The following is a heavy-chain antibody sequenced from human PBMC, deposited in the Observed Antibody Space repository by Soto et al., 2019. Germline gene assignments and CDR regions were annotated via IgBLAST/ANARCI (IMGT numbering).Heavy chain of an antibody. CDR3: AREYCSSTRCYGTFDY. D-gene: IGHD2-2*01. Sequence: SETLSLTCAVACGSISGYYCSWIRQPPGKGLEWIGYIYISGNTNYNPSLKSRVTMAVDTSKNQFSLKLSSVTAADTAVYFCAREYCSSTRCYGTFDYWGQGVLVTVSS. V-gene: IGHV4-59*01. CDR1: CGSISGYY. J-gene: IGHJ4*02. CDR2: IYISGNT.